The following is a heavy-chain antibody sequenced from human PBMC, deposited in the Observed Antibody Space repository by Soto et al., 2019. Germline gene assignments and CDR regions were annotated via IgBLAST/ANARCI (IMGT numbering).Heavy chain of an antibody. CDR3: ARRSPRAYYYYGMDV. CDR2: IYYSGST. Sequence: QLQLQESGPGLVKPSETLSLTCTVSGGSISSSSYYWGWIRQPPGKGLEWIGSIYYSGSTYYNPSLKSRVTISVDTSKNQFSLKLSSVTAADTAVYYCARRSPRAYYYYGMDVWGQGTTVTVSS. V-gene: IGHV4-39*01. J-gene: IGHJ6*02. D-gene: IGHD6-6*01. CDR1: GGSISSSSYY.